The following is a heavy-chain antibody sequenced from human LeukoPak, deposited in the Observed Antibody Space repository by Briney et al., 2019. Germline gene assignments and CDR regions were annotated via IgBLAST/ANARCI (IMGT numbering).Heavy chain of an antibody. CDR3: ARGTISNWFDP. Sequence: GESLRISCQGSVYSFTSYWINWVRQMPVKGLEWMGRIDPSVSYTNYSPSFQGHVSISADKSISTAYLQWSSLKASDTAMYYCARGTISNWFDPWGQGTLVTVSS. V-gene: IGHV5-10-1*01. J-gene: IGHJ5*02. CDR1: VYSFTSYW. CDR2: IDPSVSYT. D-gene: IGHD1-1*01.